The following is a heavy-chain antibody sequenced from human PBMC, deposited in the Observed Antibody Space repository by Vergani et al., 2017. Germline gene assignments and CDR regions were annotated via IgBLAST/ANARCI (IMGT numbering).Heavy chain of an antibody. CDR1: VFTFRHYD. Sequence: QVQLVESGGGVVQRGGSLRLSCAASVFTFRHYDMHWVRQAPGRGLEWVAIIKYNEKRKEYEDSVKGRFTISRYISKNTLYLQRTSLRVEDTAVYYCVRDGPELFLHWGQGTLVTVSS. CDR2: IKYNEKRK. J-gene: IGHJ4*02. CDR3: VRDGPELFLH. V-gene: IGHV3-30*02. D-gene: IGHD1-7*01.